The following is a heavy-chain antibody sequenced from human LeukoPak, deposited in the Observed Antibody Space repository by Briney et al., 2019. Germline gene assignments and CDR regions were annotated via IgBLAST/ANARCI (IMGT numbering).Heavy chain of an antibody. CDR3: ARESGHSSGWYLDP. V-gene: IGHV1-8*01. D-gene: IGHD6-19*01. CDR2: VNPNSGNT. CDR1: GYTFTSYD. Sequence: ASVKVSCKASGYTFTSYDINWVQQATGQGLEWMGWVNPNSGNTGYAQKFQGRVTMTRNTSISTAYMELSSLRSEDTAVYYCARESGHSSGWYLDPWGQGTLVTVSS. J-gene: IGHJ5*02.